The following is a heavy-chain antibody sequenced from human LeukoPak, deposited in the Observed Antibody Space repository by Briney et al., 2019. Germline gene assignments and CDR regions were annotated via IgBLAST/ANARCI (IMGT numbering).Heavy chain of an antibody. CDR1: GGSISSSSYY. CDR3: ARRGKVYYYGMDV. CDR2: IYYSGST. V-gene: IGHV4-39*01. Sequence: PSETLSLTCTVSGGSISSSSYYWGWIRQPPGKGLEWIGSIYYSGSTYYNPSLKSRVTISVDTSKNQFSLELSSVTAADTAVYYCARRGKVYYYGMDVWGQGTTVTVSS. J-gene: IGHJ6*02.